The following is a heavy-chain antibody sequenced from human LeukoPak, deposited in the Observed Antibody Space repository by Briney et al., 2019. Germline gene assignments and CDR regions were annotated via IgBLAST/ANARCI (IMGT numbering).Heavy chain of an antibody. J-gene: IGHJ4*02. CDR2: IYSGGST. CDR3: ARDNYYDSSGYSY. Sequence: GGSLRLSCAASGFTVSSNYMSWVRQAPGKGLEWVSGIYSGGSTYYADSVKGRFTISRDNSKNTLYLQMNSLRAEDTAVYYCARDNYYDSSGYSYWGQGTLVTVSS. V-gene: IGHV3-66*01. CDR1: GFTVSSNY. D-gene: IGHD3-22*01.